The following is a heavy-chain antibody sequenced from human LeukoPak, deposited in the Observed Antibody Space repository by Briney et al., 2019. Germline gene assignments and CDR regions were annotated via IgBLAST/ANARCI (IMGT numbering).Heavy chain of an antibody. Sequence: PSETLSLTCSVSDDSISNYYWSWIRQPPGKGLEWLGYVYYRVTTNYSPSLKSRVTISVDMSMNQFSLKLTSVTATDTAIYSCARHRSSSWFFFDSWGQGTLVTVSS. CDR3: ARHRSSSWFFFDS. V-gene: IGHV4-59*08. J-gene: IGHJ4*02. CDR2: VYYRVTT. D-gene: IGHD6-13*01. CDR1: DDSISNYY.